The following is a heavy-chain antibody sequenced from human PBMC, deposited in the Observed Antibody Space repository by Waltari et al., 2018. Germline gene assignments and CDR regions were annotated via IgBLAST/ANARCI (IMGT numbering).Heavy chain of an antibody. CDR1: GGSFSGYY. V-gene: IGHV4-34*01. CDR3: ARVCSSTSCPYYYGMDV. J-gene: IGHJ6*02. D-gene: IGHD2-2*01. CDR2: IEHSGST. Sequence: QVQLQQWGAGLLKPSETLSLTCAVYGGSFSGYYWSWIRQPPGKGLEWRGEIEHSGSTNDNPSLKNRVTISVDTSKNQFSLKLSSVTAAETAVYYCARVCSSTSCPYYYGMDVWGQGTTVTVSS.